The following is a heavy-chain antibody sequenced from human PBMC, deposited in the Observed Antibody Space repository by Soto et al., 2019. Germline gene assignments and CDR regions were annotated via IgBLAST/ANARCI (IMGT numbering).Heavy chain of an antibody. CDR3: ARGQEGIVATH. CDR2: IKDGGLT. V-gene: IGHV4-34*01. J-gene: IGHJ4*02. CDR1: GGSLTGYY. Sequence: QVQLQQWGAGLLKPSETLSLTCAVNGGSLTGYYWSWIRQPPGKGLEWIGEIKDGGLTNYSPSLKRRVTMSADTSKNQFSLKLNSVTAADTAVYYCARGQEGIVATHWDQGTLVTVSS. D-gene: IGHD5-12*01.